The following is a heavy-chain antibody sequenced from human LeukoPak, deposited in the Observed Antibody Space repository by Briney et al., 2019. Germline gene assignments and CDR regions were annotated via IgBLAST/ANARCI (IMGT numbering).Heavy chain of an antibody. V-gene: IGHV1-69*05. Sequence: SVKVSCKASGGSFSSYAISWVRQAPGQGLEWLGGIVPVFGSANYARTFQGRLAITTDESTKTAYMELSSLIYEDTAVYYCARASIFYYMDVWGKGTSVTVSS. D-gene: IGHD3-3*01. CDR2: IVPVFGSA. CDR1: GGSFSSYA. CDR3: ARASIFYYMDV. J-gene: IGHJ6*03.